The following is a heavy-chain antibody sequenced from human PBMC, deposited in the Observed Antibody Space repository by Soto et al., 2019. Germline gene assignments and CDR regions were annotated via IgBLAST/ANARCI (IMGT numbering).Heavy chain of an antibody. V-gene: IGHV5-51*01. CDR1: GYTFTNYW. J-gene: IGHJ6*02. CDR3: AASIFYYGMDV. Sequence: GESLKISCKGSGYTFTNYWVGWVRQMPGKGLEWMGIIYPGDSDTKYNPSFQGQVTISADKSITTTYLRWTSLKASDTAIYYCAASIFYYGMDVWGQGTTVTVSS. CDR2: IYPGDSDT.